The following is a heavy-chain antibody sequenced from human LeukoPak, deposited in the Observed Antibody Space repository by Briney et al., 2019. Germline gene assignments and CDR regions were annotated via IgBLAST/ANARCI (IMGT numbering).Heavy chain of an antibody. Sequence: SETLSLACTVSGGSISSYYWSWIRQPPGKGLEWIGYIYYSGSTNYNPSLKSRFTISVDTSKNQFSLKLSSVTAADTAVYDCARVDWANWFDPWGQGTLVTVSS. V-gene: IGHV4-59*01. CDR2: IYYSGST. CDR3: ARVDWANWFDP. CDR1: GGSISSYY. D-gene: IGHD3/OR15-3a*01. J-gene: IGHJ5*02.